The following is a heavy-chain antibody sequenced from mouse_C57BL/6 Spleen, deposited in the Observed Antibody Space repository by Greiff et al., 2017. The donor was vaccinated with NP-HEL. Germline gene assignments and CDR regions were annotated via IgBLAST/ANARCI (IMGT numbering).Heavy chain of an antibody. V-gene: IGHV5-6*01. J-gene: IGHJ2*01. CDR2: ISSGGSYT. Sequence: EVKLVESGGDLVKPGGSLKLSCAASGFTFSSYGMSWVRQTPDKRLEWVATISSGGSYTYYPDSVKGRFTISRDNAKNTLYLQMSSLKSEDTAMYYCARLTTVVRDYFDYWGQGTTLTVSS. CDR1: GFTFSSYG. D-gene: IGHD1-1*01. CDR3: ARLTTVVRDYFDY.